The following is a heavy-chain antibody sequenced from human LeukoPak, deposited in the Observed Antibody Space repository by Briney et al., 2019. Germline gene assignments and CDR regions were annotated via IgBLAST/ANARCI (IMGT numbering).Heavy chain of an antibody. J-gene: IGHJ4*02. D-gene: IGHD1-26*01. CDR2: INHSGST. CDR3: ASLYSGSYDTGSFDYFNY. V-gene: IGHV4-34*01. Sequence: SETLSLTCAVYGGSFSGYYWSWIRQPPGKGLEWIGEINHSGSTNYNPSLKSRVTISVDTSKNQFSLKLSSVTAADTAVYYCASLYSGSYDTGSFDYFNYWGQGTLVTVSS. CDR1: GGSFSGYY.